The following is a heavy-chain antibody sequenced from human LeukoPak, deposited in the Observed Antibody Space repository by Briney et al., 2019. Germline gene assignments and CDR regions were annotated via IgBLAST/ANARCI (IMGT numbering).Heavy chain of an antibody. CDR2: IGGSGTRT. J-gene: IGHJ4*02. CDR3: ASSGVSSPGN. D-gene: IGHD2-15*01. V-gene: IGHV3-23*01. Sequence: GGSLRLSCSASGFTFTTYGMNWVRQAPGKGLEWVSGIGGSGTRTYYADSVKGRLTISRDNSKNTLYLQMNSLRAEDTAVYYCASSGVSSPGNWGQGTLVTVSS. CDR1: GFTFTTYG.